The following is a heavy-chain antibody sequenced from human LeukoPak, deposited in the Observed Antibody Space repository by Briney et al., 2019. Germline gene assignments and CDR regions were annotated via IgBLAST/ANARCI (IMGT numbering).Heavy chain of an antibody. CDR1: GGSIRSYY. D-gene: IGHD3-10*01. CDR2: IYYSGST. J-gene: IGHJ5*02. Sequence: SETLSLTCTVSGGSIRSYYWSWIRQPPGKGLEWIGYIYYSGSTNYNPSLKSRVTISVDTSKNQFSLKLSSVTAADTAVYYCARSSGSYYEVWFDPWGQGTLVTVSS. V-gene: IGHV4-59*01. CDR3: ARSSGSYYEVWFDP.